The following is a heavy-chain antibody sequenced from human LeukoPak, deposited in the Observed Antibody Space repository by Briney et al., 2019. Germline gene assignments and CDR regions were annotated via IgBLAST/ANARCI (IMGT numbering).Heavy chain of an antibody. J-gene: IGHJ4*02. CDR2: IIGSGEST. CDR1: GFTFSTYA. D-gene: IGHD2-15*01. Sequence: GGSLRLSCAASGFTFSTYAMSWVRQAPGKGLEWVSAIIGSGESTFYADSVKGRFTISRDNSKNTVYLQMNSLKTEDTAVYYCARVIGWSLFDCWGQGTLVTVSS. V-gene: IGHV3-23*01. CDR3: ARVIGWSLFDC.